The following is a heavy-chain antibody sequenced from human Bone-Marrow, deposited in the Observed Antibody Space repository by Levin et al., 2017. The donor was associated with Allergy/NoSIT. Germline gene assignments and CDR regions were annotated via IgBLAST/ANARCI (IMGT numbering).Heavy chain of an antibody. Sequence: PGRSLRLSCTSSGFTFDDYAMGWVRQAPGKGLEWVSIVGSSGESSYYADSVRGRFTISRDNSKNTLYVQMNSLRGEDTAIYYCAKLPYSSGWGAAFDFWGQGTMVTVSS. J-gene: IGHJ3*01. CDR2: VGSSGESS. D-gene: IGHD6-19*01. CDR3: AKLPYSSGWGAAFDF. V-gene: IGHV3-23*01. CDR1: GFTFDDYA.